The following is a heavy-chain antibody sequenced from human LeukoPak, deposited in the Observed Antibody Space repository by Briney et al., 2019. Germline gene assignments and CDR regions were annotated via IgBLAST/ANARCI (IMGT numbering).Heavy chain of an antibody. D-gene: IGHD3-9*01. J-gene: IGHJ4*02. Sequence: GGSLRLSCAASGLTFISYWMHWFGKAPGKGLVWVSRINSDGSSTSYADSVKGRFTISRDNSKNTLYLQMNSLRAEDTAVYYCAKDHDDILTGWGQGTLVTVSS. CDR2: INSDGSST. CDR3: AKDHDDILTG. V-gene: IGHV3-74*01. CDR1: GLTFISYW.